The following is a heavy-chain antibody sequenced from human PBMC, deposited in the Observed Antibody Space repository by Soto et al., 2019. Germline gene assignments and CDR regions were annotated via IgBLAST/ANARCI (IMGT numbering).Heavy chain of an antibody. Sequence: SVKVSCKASGGTFSSYTISWVRQAPGQGLEWMGRIIPILGIANYAQKFQGRVTITADKSTSTAYMELSSLRSEDTAVYYCARGSTNIVVVPAAIPDYGDYSMDNYYYYMDVWGKGTTVTVSS. CDR1: GGTFSSYT. D-gene: IGHD2-2*01. V-gene: IGHV1-69*02. J-gene: IGHJ6*03. CDR2: IIPILGIA. CDR3: ARGSTNIVVVPAAIPDYGDYSMDNYYYYMDV.